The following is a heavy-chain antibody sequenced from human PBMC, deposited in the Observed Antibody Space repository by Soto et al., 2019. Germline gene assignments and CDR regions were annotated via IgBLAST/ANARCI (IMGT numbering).Heavy chain of an antibody. CDR3: VRGGRGLLRDLDY. V-gene: IGHV3-21*01. Sequence: EVQLVESGGGLVKPGGSLRLSCAASGFTFSSYSMNWVRQAPGKGLEWVSSISTTGSYIYYADSVKGRFTISRDNAKNSLYLQMNSLRAEDTAVYYCVRGGRGLLRDLDYWGQGTLVTVSS. CDR2: ISTTGSYI. J-gene: IGHJ4*02. D-gene: IGHD1-26*01. CDR1: GFTFSSYS.